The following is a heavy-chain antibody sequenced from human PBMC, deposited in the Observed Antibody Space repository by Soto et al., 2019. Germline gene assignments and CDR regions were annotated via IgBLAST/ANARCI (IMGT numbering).Heavy chain of an antibody. D-gene: IGHD1-1*01. CDR1: GGSISSGGYY. CDR3: ARDFGLEERENAFDI. Sequence: QVQLQESGPGLVKPSQTLSLTCTVSGGSISSGGYYWSWIRQHPGKGLEWIGYIYYSGSTYYNPSLKSRVTIPVDTSKNQFSLKLSSVTAADTAVYYCARDFGLEERENAFDIWGQGTMVTVSS. V-gene: IGHV4-31*03. CDR2: IYYSGST. J-gene: IGHJ3*02.